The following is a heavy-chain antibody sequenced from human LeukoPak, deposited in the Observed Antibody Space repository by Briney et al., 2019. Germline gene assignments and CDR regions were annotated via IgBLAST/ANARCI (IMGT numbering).Heavy chain of an antibody. D-gene: IGHD6-19*01. J-gene: IGHJ6*02. CDR3: VRAIYSGGFYGMDV. CDR2: IWNDGNRK. Sequence: GGSLRLSCAASGFTFSTYGMHWVRQAPGKGLEWVALIWNDGNRKYYADSVKGRFSISRDNSKDILYLQMDSLRAEDTALDWCVRAIYSGGFYGMDVWGQGTTVTVSS. CDR1: GFTFSTYG. V-gene: IGHV3-33*01.